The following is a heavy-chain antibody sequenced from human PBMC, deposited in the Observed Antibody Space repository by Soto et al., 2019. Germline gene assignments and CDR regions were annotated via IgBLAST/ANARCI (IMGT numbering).Heavy chain of an antibody. Sequence: SVNVSCKASAVTFTISALDCVRQARGQRLEWIGWIVVGSGNTNYAQKFQERVTITRDMSTSTAYMELNSLRAEDTAVYYCAKDHSPLYYYYYGMDVWGQGTTVTVSS. CDR2: IVVGSGNT. V-gene: IGHV1-58*01. J-gene: IGHJ6*02. D-gene: IGHD2-21*01. CDR3: AKDHSPLYYYYYGMDV. CDR1: AVTFTISA.